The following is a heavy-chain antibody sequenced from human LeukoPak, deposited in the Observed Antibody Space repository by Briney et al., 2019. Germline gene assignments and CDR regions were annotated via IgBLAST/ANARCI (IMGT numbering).Heavy chain of an antibody. CDR2: SSGSGGST. Sequence: GGSLRLSCAASGFTFSSYAMSWVRQAPGKGLAWISASSGSGGSTYYADSVKGRFTISRDNSESRLYRQMNSLRAENTGVYYCGKGGRQLVRFNWFDPWGQGTLVTVSS. CDR3: GKGGRQLVRFNWFDP. D-gene: IGHD6-13*01. V-gene: IGHV3-23*01. J-gene: IGHJ5*02. CDR1: GFTFSSYA.